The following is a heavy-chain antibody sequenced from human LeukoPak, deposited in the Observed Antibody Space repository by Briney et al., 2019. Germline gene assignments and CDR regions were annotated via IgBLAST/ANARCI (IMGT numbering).Heavy chain of an antibody. Sequence: PSETLSLTCTVSGYSINSGYYWGWIRQPPGKGLEWIGSIYHSGSTYYNPSLKSRVTISVDTSKNQFSLMLSSVTAADTAVYYCATAKRGYFIAVDYWGQGTLVTVS. V-gene: IGHV4-38-2*02. CDR1: GYSINSGYY. D-gene: IGHD2-2*03. J-gene: IGHJ4*02. CDR3: ATAKRGYFIAVDY. CDR2: IYHSGST.